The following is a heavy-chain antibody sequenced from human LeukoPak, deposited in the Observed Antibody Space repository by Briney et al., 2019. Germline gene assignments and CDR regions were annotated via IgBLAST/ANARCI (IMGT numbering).Heavy chain of an antibody. J-gene: IGHJ4*02. V-gene: IGHV3-48*03. CDR2: ISSSGSTI. Sequence: GGSLRLSCAASGFTFSSYEMNWVRQAPGKGLEWVSYISSSGSTIYYADSVKGRFTISRDNAKNSLYLQMNSLRAEDTAVYYCARAAAGPYFDYWGQGTPVTVSS. D-gene: IGHD6-13*01. CDR3: ARAAAGPYFDY. CDR1: GFTFSSYE.